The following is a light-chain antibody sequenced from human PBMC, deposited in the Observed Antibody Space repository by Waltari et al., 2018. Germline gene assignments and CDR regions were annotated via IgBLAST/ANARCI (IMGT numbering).Light chain of an antibody. J-gene: IGKJ1*01. Sequence: EIELTQSTGTLSLSPGESATISCRNSQSVTSALAWYQQKPGQAPRLLIYGASNRATGIPDRFSGSGSGTDFSLTISSLEPEDFAVYYCQHYLRLPVTFGQGTKXEVK. CDR2: GAS. CDR1: QSVTSA. CDR3: QHYLRLPVT. V-gene: IGKV3-20*01.